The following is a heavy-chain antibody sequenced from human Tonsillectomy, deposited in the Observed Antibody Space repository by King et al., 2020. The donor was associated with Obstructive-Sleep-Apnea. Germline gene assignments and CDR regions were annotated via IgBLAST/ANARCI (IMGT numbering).Heavy chain of an antibody. Sequence: VQRVESGGGLVQPGGSLRLSCAASGFTFSSYAMSWVRQAPGKGLEWVSAMRGSGGSTYYADSVTGRFTNSRDNSKNTLYLQMNSLRAEDTAVYYCAALRQYYDFWSGYYSGMDVWGQGTTVTVS. D-gene: IGHD3-3*01. J-gene: IGHJ6*02. CDR1: GFTFSSYA. V-gene: IGHV3-23*04. CDR3: AALRQYYDFWSGYYSGMDV. CDR2: MRGSGGST.